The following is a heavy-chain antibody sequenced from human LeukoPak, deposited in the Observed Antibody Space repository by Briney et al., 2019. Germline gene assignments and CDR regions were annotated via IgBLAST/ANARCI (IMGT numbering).Heavy chain of an antibody. Sequence: SETLSLTCTVSGGSISSGGYYWSWIRQHPGKGLEWIGYINYSGNTYYNPSLKSRVTISVDTSKNQFSLKLSSVTAADTAVYYCARDGDYYDSSGPVRAFDIWGQGTMVTVSS. D-gene: IGHD3-22*01. CDR3: ARDGDYYDSSGPVRAFDI. CDR1: GGSISSGGYY. J-gene: IGHJ3*02. V-gene: IGHV4-31*03. CDR2: INYSGNT.